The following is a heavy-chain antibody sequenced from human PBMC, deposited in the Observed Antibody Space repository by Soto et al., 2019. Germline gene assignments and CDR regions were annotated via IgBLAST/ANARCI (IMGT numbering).Heavy chain of an antibody. CDR1: GFTFSSYA. V-gene: IGHV3-23*01. CDR3: ARVPGSLLGYNYYYVDV. D-gene: IGHD2-15*01. CDR2: ISGSGGST. J-gene: IGHJ6*03. Sequence: GGSLRLSCAASGFTFSSYAMSWVRQAPGKGLEWVSAISGSGGSTYYADSVKGRFTISRDNAKNSLYLQMNSLRAEDTAVYYCARVPGSLLGYNYYYVDVWGKGTTVTVSS.